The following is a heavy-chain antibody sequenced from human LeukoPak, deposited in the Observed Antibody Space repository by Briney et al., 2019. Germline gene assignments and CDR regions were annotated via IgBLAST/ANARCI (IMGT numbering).Heavy chain of an antibody. CDR3: ARGADSSSWYGDDFDY. CDR1: GGSFSGYY. J-gene: IGHJ4*02. CDR2: INHSGST. V-gene: IGHV4-34*01. Sequence: PSETLSLTCAVYGGSFSGYYWSWIRQPPGKGLEWIGEINHSGSTNCNPSLKSRVTISVDTSKNQFSLKLSSVTAADTAVYYCARGADSSSWYGDDFDYWGQGTLVTVSS. D-gene: IGHD6-13*01.